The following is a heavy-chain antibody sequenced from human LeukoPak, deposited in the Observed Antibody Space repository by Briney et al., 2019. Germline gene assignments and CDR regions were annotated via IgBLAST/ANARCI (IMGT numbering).Heavy chain of an antibody. CDR3: ARAMTTVTTSDY. D-gene: IGHD4-17*01. CDR2: INHSGST. Sequence: EWIGEINHSGSTNYNPSLKSRVTISVDTSKNQFSLKLSSVTAADTAVYYCARAMTTVTTSDYWGQGTLVTVSS. J-gene: IGHJ4*02. V-gene: IGHV4-34*01.